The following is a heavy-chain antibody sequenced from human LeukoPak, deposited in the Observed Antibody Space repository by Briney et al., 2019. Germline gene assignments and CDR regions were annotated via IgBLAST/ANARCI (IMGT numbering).Heavy chain of an antibody. CDR2: IIPILGIA. J-gene: IGHJ4*02. CDR3: ASDCSSTSCYGY. CDR1: GGTFSSYT. V-gene: IGHV1-69*02. D-gene: IGHD2-2*01. Sequence: SVKVSCKASGGTFSSYTISWVRRAPGQGLEWMGRIIPILGIANYAQKFQGRVTITADKSTSTAYMELSSLRSEDTAVYYCASDCSSTSCYGYWGQGTLVTVSS.